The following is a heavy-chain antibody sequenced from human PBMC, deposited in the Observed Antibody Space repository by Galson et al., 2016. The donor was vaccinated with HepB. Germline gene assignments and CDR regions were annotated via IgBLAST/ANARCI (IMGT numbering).Heavy chain of an antibody. CDR1: GFTFSTYG. CDR2: IWYAGSNK. CDR3: ARDGPKSPYSYYYYYGMDV. D-gene: IGHD4-11*01. V-gene: IGHV3-33*01. J-gene: IGHJ6*02. Sequence: SLRLSCAASGFTFSTYGMHWVRQAPGKGLEWVAAIWYAGSNKYYGDSVKGRTIISRDNNNNTLYLKMNSLRAEDTAVYYCARDGPKSPYSYYYYYGMDVWGQGTTVIVS.